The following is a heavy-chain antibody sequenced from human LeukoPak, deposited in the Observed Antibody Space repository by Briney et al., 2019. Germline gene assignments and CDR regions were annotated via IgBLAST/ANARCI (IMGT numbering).Heavy chain of an antibody. D-gene: IGHD2-2*02. CDR1: GGSISSSSYY. CDR3: ARGRYCTSTSCYTVWSVNYYYYMDV. Sequence: SETLSLTCTVSGGSISSSSYYWGWIRQPPGKGLEWIGEINHSGSTNYNPSLKSRVTISVDTSKNQFSLKLSSVTAADTAVYYCARGRYCTSTSCYTVWSVNYYYYMDVWGKGTTVTVSS. J-gene: IGHJ6*03. CDR2: INHSGST. V-gene: IGHV4-39*07.